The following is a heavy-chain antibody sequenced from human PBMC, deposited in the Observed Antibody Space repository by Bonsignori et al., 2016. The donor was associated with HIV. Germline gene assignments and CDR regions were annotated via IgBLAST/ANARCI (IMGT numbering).Heavy chain of an antibody. V-gene: IGHV1-69*01. CDR2: IIPIFGTA. CDR3: ARLYDSSGYYYLTGRSDY. J-gene: IGHJ4*02. D-gene: IGHD3-22*01. Sequence: WVRQAPGQGLEWMGGIIPIFGTANYAQKFQGRVTITADESTSTAYMELSSLRSEDTAVYYCARLYDSSGYYYLTGRSDYWGQGTLVTVSS.